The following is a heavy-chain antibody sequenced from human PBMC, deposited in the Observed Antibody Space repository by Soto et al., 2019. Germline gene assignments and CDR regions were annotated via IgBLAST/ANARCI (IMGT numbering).Heavy chain of an antibody. D-gene: IGHD4-17*01. CDR1: GDSVDSGTYL. CDR2: ISYTGKT. J-gene: IGHJ5*01. V-gene: IGHV4-61*03. Sequence: QVQLQESGPRLVKPSETLSLTCAVSGDSVDSGTYLLSWIRQPPGKGLDYIGHISYTGKTNYNPYPKSRVSMSMEPSKQHFYLKLTSVTAADTAVYHCARGHGPPDSWCQGTLVTVSS. CDR3: ARGHGPPDS.